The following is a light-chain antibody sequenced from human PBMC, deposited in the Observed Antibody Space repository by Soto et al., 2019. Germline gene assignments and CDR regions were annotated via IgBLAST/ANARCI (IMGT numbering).Light chain of an antibody. CDR2: AAS. CDR1: QSISIN. CDR3: QQYNNRIT. V-gene: IGKV3-15*01. J-gene: IGKJ5*01. Sequence: EIVMTRSPDPLSVSPGERAILSCRASQSISINLAWYQQKPGQAPRLLIYAASNRATGVPARFSGSWSGTEFTLTISSLQSEDFAVYYCQQYNNRITFGQGTRLEIK.